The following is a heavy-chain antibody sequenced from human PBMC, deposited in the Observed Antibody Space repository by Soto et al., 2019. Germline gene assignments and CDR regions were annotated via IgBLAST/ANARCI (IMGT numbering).Heavy chain of an antibody. CDR3: ARDVEY. V-gene: IGHV3-74*01. J-gene: IGHJ4*02. CDR1: GFTFSTFW. Sequence: EVQLVESGGGLVQPGGSLRLSCEASGFTFSTFWMHWVRQAPGKGLVWVSRINSDGSSTNYADSVKGRVTISRDNAKNMLSLLMNSLRAEDTVVYYCARDVEYWGQGTLVTVSS. CDR2: INSDGSST.